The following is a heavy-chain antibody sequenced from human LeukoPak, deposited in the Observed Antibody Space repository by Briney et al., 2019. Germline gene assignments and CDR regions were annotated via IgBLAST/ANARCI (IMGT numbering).Heavy chain of an antibody. V-gene: IGHV4-39*01. CDR2: IYYTGST. Sequence: SETLSLTCTVSGGSTSSTTYYWGWVRQPPGKDLEWIGSIYYTGSTYYNPSLKSRVTISVDTSKNQCSLKLSSVTAADTAVYYCARTGGKSPTLRVYCSSTSCHWDYFDLWGRGTLVTVSS. CDR3: ARTGGKSPTLRVYCSSTSCHWDYFDL. CDR1: GGSTSSTTYY. J-gene: IGHJ2*01. D-gene: IGHD2-2*01.